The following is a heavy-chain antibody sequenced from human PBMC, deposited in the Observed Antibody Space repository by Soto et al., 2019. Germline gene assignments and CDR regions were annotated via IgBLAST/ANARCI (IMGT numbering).Heavy chain of an antibody. D-gene: IGHD2-21*02. V-gene: IGHV4-4*01. J-gene: IGHJ5*02. CDR2: VYHTGDT. CDR3: AREIVTAGGNNYFDP. CDR1: GGTVASSHW. Sequence: LSLTCGVSGGTVASSHWWSWVRQSPGGGLEWIGNVYHTGDTNLNPSLQSRVTISVDKSNNQFSLRLNSLTAADTAVYFCAREIVTAGGNNYFDPWGPGTLVTVSS.